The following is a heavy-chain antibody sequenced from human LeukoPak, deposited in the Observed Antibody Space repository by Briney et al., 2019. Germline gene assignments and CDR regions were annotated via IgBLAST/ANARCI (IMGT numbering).Heavy chain of an antibody. D-gene: IGHD2-15*01. CDR3: ARDAVVVKAAHPGAYGEFARGGYFDF. CDR2: ISYDGSNK. J-gene: IGHJ4*02. Sequence: GRSLRLSCAASGFTFSSYAMHWVRQAPGKGLEWVAVISYDGSNKYYADSVKGRFTISRDNSMNTLYLQMNSLRAEDTAVYYWARDAVVVKAAHPGAYGEFARGGYFDFWGQGTLVTVSS. V-gene: IGHV3-30*04. CDR1: GFTFSSYA.